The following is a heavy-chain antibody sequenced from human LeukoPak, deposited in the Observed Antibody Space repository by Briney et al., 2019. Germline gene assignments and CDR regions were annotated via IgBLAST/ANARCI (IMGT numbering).Heavy chain of an antibody. D-gene: IGHD5-24*01. V-gene: IGHV1-69*05. CDR2: IIPIFGTA. J-gene: IGHJ4*02. Sequence: ASVKVSCKASGGTFSSYAISWVRQAPGQGLGWMGRIIPIFGTANYAQKFQGRVTITTDESTSTAYMELSSLRSEDTAVYYCARDEMATIPLGYWGQGTLVTVSS. CDR1: GGTFSSYA. CDR3: ARDEMATIPLGY.